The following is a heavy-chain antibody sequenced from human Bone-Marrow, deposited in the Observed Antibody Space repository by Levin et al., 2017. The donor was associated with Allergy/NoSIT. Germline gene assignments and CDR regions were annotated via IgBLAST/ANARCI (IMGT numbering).Heavy chain of an antibody. CDR1: GFTFSSYW. Sequence: LSLTCAASGFTFSSYWMNWVRQAPGKGLEWVATIKQDGSDQYYLDSVKGRFTISRDNAKNSLYLEMSSLRAEDTAVYYCATDGGWRQFNYGGQGTLVTVSS. D-gene: IGHD5-24*01. J-gene: IGHJ4*02. CDR3: ATDGGWRQFNY. CDR2: IKQDGSDQ. V-gene: IGHV3-7*01.